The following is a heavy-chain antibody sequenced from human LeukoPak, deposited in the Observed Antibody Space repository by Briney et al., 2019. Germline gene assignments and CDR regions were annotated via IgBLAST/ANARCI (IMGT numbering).Heavy chain of an antibody. CDR2: IRSKAYGGTT. D-gene: IGHD5-12*01. CDR3: TRQAGVATPRDY. J-gene: IGHJ4*02. CDR1: GFTFGDYA. Sequence: TGGSLRLSRIASGFTFGDYAMSWFRQAPGKGLEWVGFIRSKAYGGTTEYAASVKGRFTISRDDSKSIAYLQMNSLKTEDTAVYYCTRQAGVATPRDYWGQGTLVTVSS. V-gene: IGHV3-49*03.